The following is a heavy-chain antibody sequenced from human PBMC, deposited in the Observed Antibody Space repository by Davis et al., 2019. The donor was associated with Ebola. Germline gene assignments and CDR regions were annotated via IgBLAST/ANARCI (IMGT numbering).Heavy chain of an antibody. CDR2: INHSGST. V-gene: IGHV4-34*01. J-gene: IGHJ6*03. CDR3: ARRGMDV. Sequence: PSETLSLTCAVYGGSFSGYYWSWIRQPPGKGLEWIGEINHSGSTNYNPSLKSRVTISVDTSKNHFSLNLRSVTAADTAVYYCARRGMDVWGKGTTVTVSS. CDR1: GGSFSGYY.